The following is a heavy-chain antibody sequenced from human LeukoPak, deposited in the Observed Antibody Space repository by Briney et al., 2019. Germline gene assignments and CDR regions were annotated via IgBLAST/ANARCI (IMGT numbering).Heavy chain of an antibody. J-gene: IGHJ3*02. CDR3: ARCDSYSSSWFSKDAFDI. V-gene: IGHV3-74*01. CDR1: GFTFSSYW. Sequence: GGSLRLSCAASGFTFSSYWMHWVRQAPGKGLVWVSRINSDGSSTSYADSVKGRFTISRDNAKNTLYLQMNSLRAEDTAVYYCARCDSYSSSWFSKDAFDIWGQGTMVTVSS. CDR2: INSDGSST. D-gene: IGHD6-13*01.